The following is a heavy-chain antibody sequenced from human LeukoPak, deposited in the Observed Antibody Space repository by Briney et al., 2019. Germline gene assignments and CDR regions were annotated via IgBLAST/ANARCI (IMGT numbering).Heavy chain of an antibody. D-gene: IGHD3-10*01. V-gene: IGHV3-21*01. CDR3: ASVRYGVGSYYDGEGPYFDY. Sequence: GGSLRLSCAASGFTFSSYSMNWVRQAPGKGLEWVSSISSSSSYIYYADSVKGRFTISRDNAKNSLYLQVNSLRAEDTAVYYCASVRYGVGSYYDGEGPYFDYWGQGTLVTVSS. CDR2: ISSSSSYI. CDR1: GFTFSSYS. J-gene: IGHJ4*02.